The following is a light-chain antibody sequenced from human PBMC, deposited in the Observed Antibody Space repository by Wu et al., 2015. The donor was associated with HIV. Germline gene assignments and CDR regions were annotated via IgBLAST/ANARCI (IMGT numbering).Light chain of an antibody. CDR1: QSVNTNY. V-gene: IGKV3-20*01. Sequence: PGERATLSCRASQSVNTNYLAWYQQKPGQTPRLLIYGVTSRATGIPDRFSGSGSGTDFTLTISGLEPEDFAMYFCQQYASSPLTFGGGTKVEIK. CDR3: QQYASSPLT. CDR2: GVT. J-gene: IGKJ4*01.